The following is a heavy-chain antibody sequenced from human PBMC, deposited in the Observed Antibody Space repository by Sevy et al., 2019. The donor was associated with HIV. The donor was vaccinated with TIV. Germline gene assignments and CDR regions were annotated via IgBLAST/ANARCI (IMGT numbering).Heavy chain of an antibody. CDR1: GYTFTSYG. V-gene: IGHV1-18*04. J-gene: IGHJ4*02. CDR2: ISAYNGNT. D-gene: IGHD3-22*01. Sequence: ASVKVSCKASGYTFTSYGISWVRQAPGQGLEWMGWISAYNGNTNYAQKLQGRVTMTTDTSTSTAYMELRSLRSDDTAVYYWARDRAYYDSSGPTGYWGQGTLVTVSS. CDR3: ARDRAYYDSSGPTGY.